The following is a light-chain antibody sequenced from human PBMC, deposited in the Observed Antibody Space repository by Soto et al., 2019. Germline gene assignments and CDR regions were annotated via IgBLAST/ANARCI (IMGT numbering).Light chain of an antibody. V-gene: IGLV2-23*02. CDR1: TSDVGSYDL. Sequence: QSALTQPASVSGSPGQSITISCTGTTSDVGSYDLVSWYQQHPGKAPKIMIYEVSKRPSGDSNRFSGSKSGNTASLTISGLQAEDEADYYCCSYAGGRSPYVFGTGTKQTVL. J-gene: IGLJ1*01. CDR3: CSYAGGRSPYV. CDR2: EVS.